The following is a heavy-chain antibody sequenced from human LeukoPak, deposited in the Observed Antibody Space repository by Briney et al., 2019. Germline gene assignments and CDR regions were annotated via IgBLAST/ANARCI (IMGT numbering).Heavy chain of an antibody. Sequence: SETLSLTCTVSGRSISIGSYYWSWIRQPAGKGLEWIGRIYASGSTNYNPSLKSRVTISVDTSKNQFSLKLSSETATDTDVYYCARQYYYDSSGFDYWGQGTLVTVSS. V-gene: IGHV4-61*02. J-gene: IGHJ4*02. CDR1: GRSISIGSYY. D-gene: IGHD3-22*01. CDR3: ARQYYYDSSGFDY. CDR2: IYASGST.